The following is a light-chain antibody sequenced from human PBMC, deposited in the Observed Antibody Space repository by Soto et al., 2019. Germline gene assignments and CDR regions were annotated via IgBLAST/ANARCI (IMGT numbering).Light chain of an antibody. CDR2: GNS. CDR1: SSNIGAGYD. Sequence: QSVLTQPPSVSGAPGQRVTISCTGSSSNIGAGYDVHWYQQLPGTAPKLLIYGNSNRPSGVPDRFSGSKSDTSASLAITGLQAEDEADYYCQSYDSSLSASVVFGGGTKLTVL. J-gene: IGLJ2*01. CDR3: QSYDSSLSASVV. V-gene: IGLV1-40*01.